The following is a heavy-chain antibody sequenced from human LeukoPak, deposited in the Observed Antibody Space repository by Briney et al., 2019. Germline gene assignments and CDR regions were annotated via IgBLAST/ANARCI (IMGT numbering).Heavy chain of an antibody. CDR3: ARDSRQDYYDSSGYLWFAFDI. CDR1: GFTVSNNY. J-gene: IGHJ3*02. CDR2: IYSGGST. V-gene: IGHV3-53*01. D-gene: IGHD3-22*01. Sequence: HPGGSLRLSCAASGFTVSNNYMSWVRQAPGKGLEWVSVIYSGGSTYYADSVKGRFTISRDNSKNTLYLQMNSLRAEDTAVYYCARDSRQDYYDSSGYLWFAFDIWGQGTMVTVSS.